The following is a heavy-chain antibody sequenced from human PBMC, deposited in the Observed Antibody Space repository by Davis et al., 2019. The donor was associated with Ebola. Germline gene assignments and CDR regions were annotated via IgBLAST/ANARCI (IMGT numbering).Heavy chain of an antibody. CDR2: IIPILGIA. CDR3: AREDGGRFLGNYNWFDP. V-gene: IGHV1-69*04. Sequence: AASVKVSCKASGGTFSSYAISWVRQAPGQGLEWMGRIIPILGIANYAQKFQGRVTMTRDTSTSTVYMELSSLRSEDTAVYYCAREDGGRFLGNYNWFDPWGQGTLVTVSS. J-gene: IGHJ5*02. CDR1: GGTFSSYA. D-gene: IGHD3-3*01.